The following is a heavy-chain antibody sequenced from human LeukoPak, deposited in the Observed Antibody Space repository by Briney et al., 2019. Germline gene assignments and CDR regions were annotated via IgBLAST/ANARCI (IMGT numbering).Heavy chain of an antibody. CDR3: AREDDTGRYMGDDAFDI. CDR1: GYTFTGYY. J-gene: IGHJ3*02. D-gene: IGHD1-26*01. Sequence: ASVKVSCKASGYTFTGYYMHWVRQAPGQGLEWMGWINPNSGGTNYPQKFRGRLTITADIPTSTVYMELSSLRSEDTAVYYCAREDDTGRYMGDDAFDIWGQGTMVTVSS. CDR2: INPNSGGT. V-gene: IGHV1-2*02.